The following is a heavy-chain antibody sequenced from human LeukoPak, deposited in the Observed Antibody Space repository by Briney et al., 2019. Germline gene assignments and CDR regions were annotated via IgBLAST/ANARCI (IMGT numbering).Heavy chain of an antibody. CDR2: INHSGST. D-gene: IGHD5-18*01. CDR1: GGSFSGYY. Sequence: SETLSLTCAVYGGSFSGYYWSWIRQPPGKGLEWIGEINHSGSTNYNPSLKSRVTISVDTSKNQFSLKLSSVTAADTAVYYCASGYSYSGVDYWGQGTLVTVSS. CDR3: ASGYSYSGVDY. V-gene: IGHV4-34*01. J-gene: IGHJ4*02.